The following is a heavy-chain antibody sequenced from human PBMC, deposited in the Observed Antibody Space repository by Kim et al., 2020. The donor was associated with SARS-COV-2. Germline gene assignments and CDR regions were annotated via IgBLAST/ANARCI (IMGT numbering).Heavy chain of an antibody. CDR2: IRSKAYGGTT. Sequence: GGSLRLSCTASGFTFGDYAMSWVRQAPGKGLEWVGFIRSKAYGGTTEYAASVKGRFTISRDDSKSIAYLQMNSLKTEDTAVYYCTRVYYYDSSGYYREGPAEDYWGQGTLVTVSS. J-gene: IGHJ4*02. CDR1: GFTFGDYA. V-gene: IGHV3-49*04. D-gene: IGHD3-22*01. CDR3: TRVYYYDSSGYYREGPAEDY.